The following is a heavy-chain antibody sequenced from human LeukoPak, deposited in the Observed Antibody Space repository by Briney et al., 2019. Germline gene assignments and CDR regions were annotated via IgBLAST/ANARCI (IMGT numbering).Heavy chain of an antibody. D-gene: IGHD4-23*01. J-gene: IGHJ4*02. Sequence: SETLSLTCTVSGGSISSYYWSWIRQPPGKGLEWTGYIYYSGSTNYNPSLKSRVTISVDTSKNQFSLKLSSVTAADTAVYYCARHATVVNYYFDYWGQGTLVTVSS. V-gene: IGHV4-59*08. CDR3: ARHATVVNYYFDY. CDR1: GGSISSYY. CDR2: IYYSGST.